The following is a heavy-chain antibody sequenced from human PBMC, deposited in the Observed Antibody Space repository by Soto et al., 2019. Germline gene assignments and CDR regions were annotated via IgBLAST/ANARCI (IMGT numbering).Heavy chain of an antibody. CDR1: GFTFTSSA. D-gene: IGHD3-9*01. CDR2: IVVGSGNT. J-gene: IGHJ4*02. CDR3: AADEDYDILTGYYRFDY. V-gene: IGHV1-58*02. Sequence: GASVKVSCKASGFTFTSSAMQWVRQARGQRLEWIGWIVVGSGNTNYAQKFQERVTITRDMSTSTAYMELSSLRSEDTAVYYCAADEDYDILTGYYRFDYWGQGTLVTVSS.